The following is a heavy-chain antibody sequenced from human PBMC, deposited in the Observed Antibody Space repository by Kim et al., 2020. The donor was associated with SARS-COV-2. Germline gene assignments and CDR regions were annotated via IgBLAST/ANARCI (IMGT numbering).Heavy chain of an antibody. Sequence: SSTISYADSVKGRFTIARDNAKNSLYLQMNSLRDEDTAVYYCARVDYSDYWGQGTLVTVSS. CDR2: SSTI. CDR3: ARVDYSDY. J-gene: IGHJ4*02. V-gene: IGHV3-48*02.